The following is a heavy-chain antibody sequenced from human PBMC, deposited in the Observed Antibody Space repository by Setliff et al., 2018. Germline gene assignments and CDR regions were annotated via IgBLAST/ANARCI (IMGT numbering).Heavy chain of an antibody. V-gene: IGHV4-39*01. CDR3: ARAHTWSLPNDNSGYPGWFDP. J-gene: IGHJ5*02. CDR2: IHYSGTT. Sequence: LSLTCTVSGASINSGTYYWAWIRQPPGKGLEWIGRIHYSGTTYYNASLKSRVTMSVDTSKNQFSLKLSSVTAADTAVYYCARAHTWSLPNDNSGYPGWFDPWGQGTLVTVSS. D-gene: IGHD3-22*01. CDR1: GASINSGTYY.